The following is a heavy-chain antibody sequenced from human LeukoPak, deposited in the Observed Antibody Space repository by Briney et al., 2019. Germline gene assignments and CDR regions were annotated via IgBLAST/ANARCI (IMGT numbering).Heavy chain of an antibody. CDR3: AREDAEWVVVKDAFDI. Sequence: SETLSLTCTVSGGSISSYYWSWIRQPAWKGLEWIGRIHTSGNTNYNSSLKSRVTLSVDTSKNQFSLKLSSVTAADTAVYYCAREDAEWVVVKDAFDIWGQGTMVTVSS. J-gene: IGHJ3*02. D-gene: IGHD3-22*01. CDR2: IHTSGNT. V-gene: IGHV4-4*07. CDR1: GGSISSYY.